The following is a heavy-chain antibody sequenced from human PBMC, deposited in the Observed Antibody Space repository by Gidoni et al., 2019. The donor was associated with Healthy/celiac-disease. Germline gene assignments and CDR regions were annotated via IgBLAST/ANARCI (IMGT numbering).Heavy chain of an antibody. J-gene: IGHJ5*02. CDR3: TTEVVVVVAATP. CDR2: IKSKTDGGTT. CDR1: GFTFSNAW. Sequence: EVQLVESGGGLVKPGGSLRLSCAASGFTFSNAWMSWVRQAPGKGLEWVGRIKSKTDGGTTDYAAPVKGRFTISRDDSKNTLYLQMNSLKTEDTAVYYCTTEVVVVVAATPWGQGTLVTVSS. D-gene: IGHD2-15*01. V-gene: IGHV3-15*01.